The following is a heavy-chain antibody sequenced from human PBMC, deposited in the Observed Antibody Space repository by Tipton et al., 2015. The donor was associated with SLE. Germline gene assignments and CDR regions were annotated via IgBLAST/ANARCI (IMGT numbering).Heavy chain of an antibody. J-gene: IGHJ4*02. CDR2: ISGDNRRT. D-gene: IGHD1-26*01. V-gene: IGHV1-18*04. CDR3: ARLHMGGASDY. Sequence: QSGAEVKKLGASVKVSCTASDYTFTAYGISWVRQAPGQGLEWMGWISGDNRRTSYAQNLQDRVTLTTDTSTSTAYMELMSLRSDDTAVYYCARLHMGGASDYWGQGTLVSVSS. CDR1: DYTFTAYG.